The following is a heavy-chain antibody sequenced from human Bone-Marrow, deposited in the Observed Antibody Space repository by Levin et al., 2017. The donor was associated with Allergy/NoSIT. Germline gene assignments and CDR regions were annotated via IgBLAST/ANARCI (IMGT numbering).Heavy chain of an antibody. Sequence: KISCKASGGTFSSYAISWVRQAPGQGLEWMGGIIPIFGTANYAQKFQGRVTITADESTSTAYMELSSLRSEDTAVYYCARVPLWFGELSPLFDYWGQGTLVTVSS. CDR3: ARVPLWFGELSPLFDY. CDR1: GGTFSSYA. V-gene: IGHV1-69*01. D-gene: IGHD3-10*01. J-gene: IGHJ4*02. CDR2: IIPIFGTA.